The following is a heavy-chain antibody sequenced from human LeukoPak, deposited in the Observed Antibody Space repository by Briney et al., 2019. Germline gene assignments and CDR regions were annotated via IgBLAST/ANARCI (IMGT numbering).Heavy chain of an antibody. CDR1: GYTFTSYY. V-gene: IGHV1-46*01. Sequence: ASVKVSCKASGYTFTSYYMHWVRQAPGQGLEWMGIINPSGGSTSYAQKFQGRVTMTRDMSTSTVYMDLSSLRSEDTAVYYCARDFRVGFCTNGVCLDYWGQGTLVTVSS. CDR3: ARDFRVGFCTNGVCLDY. D-gene: IGHD2-8*01. CDR2: INPSGGST. J-gene: IGHJ4*02.